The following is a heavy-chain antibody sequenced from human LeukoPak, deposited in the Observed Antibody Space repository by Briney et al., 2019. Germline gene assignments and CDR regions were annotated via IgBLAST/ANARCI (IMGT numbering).Heavy chain of an antibody. V-gene: IGHV4-38-2*01. CDR2: VFHSGST. D-gene: IGHD1-26*01. J-gene: IGHJ4*02. CDR3: ARLVGARSQADH. Sequence: SETLSLTCAVSAYSISNGYYWGWIRQPPGKGLEWIGSVFHSGSTFYSPSLKSRVTMSVDTSKNQFSLNLSSVTAADTALYYCARLVGARSQADHWGQGTLVTVSP. CDR1: AYSISNGYY.